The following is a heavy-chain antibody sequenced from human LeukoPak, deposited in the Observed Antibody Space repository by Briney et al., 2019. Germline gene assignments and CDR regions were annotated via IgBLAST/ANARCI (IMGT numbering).Heavy chain of an antibody. D-gene: IGHD3-10*01. CDR3: AKDMVRGAPTYYYFDY. CDR2: ISWNSDTI. CDR1: GFTFDDYA. Sequence: PGRSLRLSCAASGFTFDDYAMHWVRQAPGKGLEWVSTISWNSDTIAYADSLKGRFTISRDNAKNSLYLQMNSLRPEDTALYYCAKDMVRGAPTYYYFDYWGQGTLVTVSS. J-gene: IGHJ4*02. V-gene: IGHV3-9*01.